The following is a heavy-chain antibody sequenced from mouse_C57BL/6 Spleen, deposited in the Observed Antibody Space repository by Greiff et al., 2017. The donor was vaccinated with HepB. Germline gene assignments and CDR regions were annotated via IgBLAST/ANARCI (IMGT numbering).Heavy chain of an antibody. V-gene: IGHV3-6*01. D-gene: IGHD4-1*01. CDR1: GYSITSGYY. Sequence: EVQVVESGPGLVKPSQSLSLTCSVTGYSITSGYYWNWIRQFPGNKLEWMGYISYDGSNNYNPSLKNRISITRDTSKNQFFLKLNSVTTEDTATYYCARDRTGYYFDYWGQGTTLTVSS. CDR3: ARDRTGYYFDY. CDR2: ISYDGSN. J-gene: IGHJ2*01.